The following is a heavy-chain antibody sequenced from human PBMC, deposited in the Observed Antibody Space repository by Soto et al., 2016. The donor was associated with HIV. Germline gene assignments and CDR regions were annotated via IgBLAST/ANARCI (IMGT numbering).Heavy chain of an antibody. Sequence: QVQLVQSGPELKEPGASVKVSCKVSGPSFPTFHIHWVREAPGQGLEWMGGIIPIFSTPNYAQKFQGRVTITAVESTSTAYMELSSLRSENTAVYYCAREDGSDHTAKKGLNSYNYMDVWGRTGPNGNRLL. V-gene: IGHV1-69*13. CDR3: AREDGSDHTAKKGLNSYNYMDV. D-gene: IGHD5-18*01. J-gene: IGHJ6*03. CDR1: GPSFPTFH. CDR2: IIPIFSTP.